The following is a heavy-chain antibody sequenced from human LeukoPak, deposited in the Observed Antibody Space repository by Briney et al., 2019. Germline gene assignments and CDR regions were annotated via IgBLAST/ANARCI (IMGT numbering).Heavy chain of an antibody. V-gene: IGHV1-69*13. Sequence: ASVKVSCKASGGTFSSYAISWVRQAPGQGLEWMGGIIPIFGTANYAQKFQGRVTITADESTSTAYMELSSLRSEDTAVYYCAREKSLMGVPDYWGQGTLVTVSS. J-gene: IGHJ4*02. CDR1: GGTFSSYA. CDR3: AREKSLMGVPDY. D-gene: IGHD2-8*01. CDR2: IIPIFGTA.